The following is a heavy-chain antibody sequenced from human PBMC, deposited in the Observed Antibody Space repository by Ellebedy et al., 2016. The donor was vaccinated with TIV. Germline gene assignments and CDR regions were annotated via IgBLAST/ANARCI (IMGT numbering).Heavy chain of an antibody. CDR3: TTLQTSLTPDLSFDY. J-gene: IGHJ4*02. CDR1: GFIFSDYY. D-gene: IGHD4-17*01. CDR2: IRNKANSYTT. V-gene: IGHV3-72*01. Sequence: GESLKISXAASGFIFSDYYMDWVRQAPGKGLEWVGRIRNKANSYTTEYAAPAKGRFTISRNDTKNLLYLQMESLKSYDTGVYYCTTLQTSLTPDLSFDYWGQGTLVTVSS.